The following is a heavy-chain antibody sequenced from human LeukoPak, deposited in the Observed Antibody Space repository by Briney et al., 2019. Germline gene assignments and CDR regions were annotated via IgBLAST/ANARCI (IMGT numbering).Heavy chain of an antibody. CDR3: ARSTTPYCSSTSCSANHYYYYMDV. J-gene: IGHJ6*03. V-gene: IGHV4-59*01. D-gene: IGHD2-2*01. Sequence: SETLSLTCTVSGGSISSYYWSWIRQPPGKGLEWIGYIYYSGSTNYNPSLKSRVTISVDTSKNQFSLKLSPVTAADTAVYYCARSTTPYCSSTSCSANHYYYYMDVWGKGTTVTVSS. CDR2: IYYSGST. CDR1: GGSISSYY.